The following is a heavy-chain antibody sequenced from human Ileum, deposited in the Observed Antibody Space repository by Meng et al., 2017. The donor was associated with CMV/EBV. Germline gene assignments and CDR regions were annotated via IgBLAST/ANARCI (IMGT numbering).Heavy chain of an antibody. J-gene: IGHJ4*02. D-gene: IGHD1-26*01. CDR3: ARGGARSKYFDS. V-gene: IGHV4-59*01. CDR1: GGSISSYY. Sequence: SETLSLTCIVSGGSISSYYWSWIRQPPGKGLEWIGWAHNSGSTNYNPSLKSRVAVSVDTSKNHFTLTLASVTAADTGIYCCARGGARSKYFDSWGQGTLVTVSS. CDR2: AHNSGST.